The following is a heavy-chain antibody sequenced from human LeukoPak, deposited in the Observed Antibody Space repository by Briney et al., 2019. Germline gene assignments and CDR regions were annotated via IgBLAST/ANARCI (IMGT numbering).Heavy chain of an antibody. J-gene: IGHJ4*02. CDR2: INTDGSST. CDR3: ARGSLNTYDYVWGSYRSGTFDY. Sequence: GGSLRLSCAASGFTFSSYWMHWVRQAPGKGLVWVSRINTDGSSTSYADSVKGRFTISRDNAKNTLYLQMNSLRAEDTAVYYCARGSLNTYDYVWGSYRSGTFDYWGQGTLVTVSS. D-gene: IGHD3-16*02. CDR1: GFTFSSYW. V-gene: IGHV3-74*01.